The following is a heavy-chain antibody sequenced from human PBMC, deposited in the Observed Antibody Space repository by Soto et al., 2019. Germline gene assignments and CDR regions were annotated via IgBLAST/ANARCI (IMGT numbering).Heavy chain of an antibody. V-gene: IGHV4-59*08. CDR2: IYYSGSS. CDR3: ARRPDYYAMDV. J-gene: IGHJ6*02. Sequence: SETLSLTCPVSGVSISSYYWSWIRQPPGKGLEWIGYIYYSGSSYYNPSLKSRLTMSVDTSRNQFSLKLSSVTAADTAVYYCARRPDYYAMDVWGQGTTVTVSS. CDR1: GVSISSYY.